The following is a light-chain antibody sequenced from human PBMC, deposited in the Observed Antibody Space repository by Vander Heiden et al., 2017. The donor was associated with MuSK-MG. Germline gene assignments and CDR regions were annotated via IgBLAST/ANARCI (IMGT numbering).Light chain of an antibody. V-gene: IGKV1-5*03. J-gene: IGKJ1*01. Sequence: DIQLTQTPSTLSASVGDRATITCRSSQSISSWLAWYQQKPGKAPKLLIYTASSLESGVPSRCSGSGSGTEFTLTISSLQPDDFATYYCQQYKSYAWTFGQGTKVEIK. CDR3: QQYKSYAWT. CDR1: QSISSW. CDR2: TAS.